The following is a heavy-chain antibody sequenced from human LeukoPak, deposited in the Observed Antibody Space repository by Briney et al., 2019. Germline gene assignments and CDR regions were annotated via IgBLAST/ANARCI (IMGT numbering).Heavy chain of an antibody. Sequence: PGTSLRLSCATSGFTFNNYPMHWVRQAPGKGLEGVAVIGYDGRFKFHSDSVRGRFTISRDDSKNTLYLQMNSLRPEDTALYYCARDPKTGSPDYFDYWGQGTLVTVST. CDR3: ARDPKTGSPDYFDY. CDR1: GFTFNNYP. J-gene: IGHJ4*02. CDR2: IGYDGRFK. D-gene: IGHD3-10*01. V-gene: IGHV3-30*04.